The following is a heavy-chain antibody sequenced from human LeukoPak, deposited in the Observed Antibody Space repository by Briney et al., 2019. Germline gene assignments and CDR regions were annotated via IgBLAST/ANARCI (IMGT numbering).Heavy chain of an antibody. Sequence: ASVKVSGKASGYTFTSYGISWGRESPGQGREGRGWISAYNGNTSYAQKLQGRVNMPTATSTSTAYMELRSLRSDDTAVYSCARDQGRTIWFGELQVLDYWGQGTLVTVSS. CDR3: ARDQGRTIWFGELQVLDY. J-gene: IGHJ4*02. CDR2: ISAYNGNT. D-gene: IGHD3-10*01. CDR1: GYTFTSYG. V-gene: IGHV1-18*01.